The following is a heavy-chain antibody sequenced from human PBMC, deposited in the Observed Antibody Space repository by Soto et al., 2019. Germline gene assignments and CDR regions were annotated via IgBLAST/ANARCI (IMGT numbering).Heavy chain of an antibody. CDR2: IYYSGST. D-gene: IGHD3-16*01. V-gene: IGHV4-59*01. CDR3: ARYESNYYYGMDV. CDR1: GGSSSSYY. Sequence: SETLSLTWTVSGGSSSSYYWIWIRQPPGKGLEWIGYIYYSGSTNYNPSLKSRVTISVDTAKNQFSLKLSSVTAADTAVYYCARYESNYYYGMDVWGQGTTVTVS. J-gene: IGHJ6*02.